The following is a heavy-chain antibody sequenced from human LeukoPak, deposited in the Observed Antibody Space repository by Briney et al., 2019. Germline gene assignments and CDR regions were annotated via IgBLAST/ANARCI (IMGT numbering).Heavy chain of an antibody. CDR1: GFTFSNFA. Sequence: PGGSLRLSCATSGFTFSNFAMNWVRRAPGKGLEWVSTISGSGDGTYYADSVKGRFTISRDNSKDTLFLQMSSLSADDTALYYCAKGRLQEGTVFRGVITPVDYWGQGTLVTVTS. V-gene: IGHV3-23*01. CDR2: ISGSGDGT. D-gene: IGHD3-10*01. CDR3: AKGRLQEGTVFRGVITPVDY. J-gene: IGHJ4*02.